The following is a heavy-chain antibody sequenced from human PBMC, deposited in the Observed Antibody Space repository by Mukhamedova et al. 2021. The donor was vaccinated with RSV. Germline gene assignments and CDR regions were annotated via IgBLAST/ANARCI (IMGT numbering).Heavy chain of an antibody. V-gene: IGHV4-61*07. J-gene: IGHJ5*02. CDR2: IYYSGSI. CDR3: AKLTYYDSSNDYSIHYNLFDP. Sequence: GLEWIGYIYYSGSINYNPSLKSRVTISLDTSKNQFSLKLTSVTAGDTAVYYCAKLTYYDSSNDYSIHYNLFDPLGQGTVVPFSS. D-gene: IGHD3-22*01.